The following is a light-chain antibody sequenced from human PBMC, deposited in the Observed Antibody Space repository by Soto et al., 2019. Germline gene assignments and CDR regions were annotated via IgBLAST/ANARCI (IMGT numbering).Light chain of an antibody. Sequence: DIQMTQSPSSLSASVGDRVMITCRASQSLTGDLNWYQQKPGKAPKLLIYAASNLQSGVPSRFSGSGSGTDFTLTTSSLQPEDFATYFCQQSQNIPYTFGQGTKLEIK. V-gene: IGKV1-39*01. CDR2: AAS. CDR1: QSLTGD. J-gene: IGKJ2*01. CDR3: QQSQNIPYT.